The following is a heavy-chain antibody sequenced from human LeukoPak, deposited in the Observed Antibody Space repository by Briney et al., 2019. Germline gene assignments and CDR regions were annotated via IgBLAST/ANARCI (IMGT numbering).Heavy chain of an antibody. CDR1: GDSISSSGDY. D-gene: IGHD3-3*01. Sequence: PSETLSLTCTVSGDSISSSGDYWGWIRQPPGKGLEWIGNIYYSGSTYYNPSLKSRVTISVDTSKNQFSLKLSSVTAADTAVYYCARDFWSGYTYYMDVWGKGTTVTVSS. CDR2: IYYSGST. J-gene: IGHJ6*03. V-gene: IGHV4-39*07. CDR3: ARDFWSGYTYYMDV.